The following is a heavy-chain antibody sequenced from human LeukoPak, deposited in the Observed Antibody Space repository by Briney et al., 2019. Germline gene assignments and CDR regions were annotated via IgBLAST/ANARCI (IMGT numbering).Heavy chain of an antibody. J-gene: IGHJ4*02. CDR1: GGTFSSYT. CDR3: ARENPTKIAAAGTGYFDY. Sequence: SVKVSCKASGGTFSSYTISWVRQAPGQGLEWMGRIIPILGIANYAQKFQGRVTITADKSTSTAYMELSSVRSEDTAVYYCARENPTKIAAAGTGYFDYWGQGTLVTVSS. D-gene: IGHD6-13*01. V-gene: IGHV1-69*04. CDR2: IIPILGIA.